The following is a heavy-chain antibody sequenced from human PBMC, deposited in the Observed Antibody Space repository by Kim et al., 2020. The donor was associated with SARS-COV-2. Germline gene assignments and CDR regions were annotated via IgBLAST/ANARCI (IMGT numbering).Heavy chain of an antibody. D-gene: IGHD3-10*01. V-gene: IGHV1-46*02. CDR3: VREKSGGYFDY. CDR1: GYTFNSYH. CDR2: VFSSGDKT. Sequence: ASVKVSCKASGYTFNSYHMHWMRQAPGQGLEWMGTVFSSGDKTDYAQKFRDRASMTRDTTTNTVYMELSSLRSEDTALYYCVREKSGGYFDYWGQGTLVTVSS. J-gene: IGHJ4*02.